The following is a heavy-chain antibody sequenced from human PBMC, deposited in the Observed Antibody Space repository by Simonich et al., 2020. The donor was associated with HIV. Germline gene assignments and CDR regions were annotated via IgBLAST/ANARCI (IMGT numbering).Heavy chain of an antibody. J-gene: IGHJ3*02. CDR1: GGSFSGYF. D-gene: IGHD3-10*01. Sequence: QLQLQESGPGLVKPSETLSLTCTVYGGSFSGYFWSWIRQPPGKGLEWIGEISHSGSTDYNPALKSRVTISVDTSKNQFSLKLSSVTAADTAMYYCARRPPITGRGFDIWGQGTMVTVSS. CDR2: ISHSGST. CDR3: ARRPPITGRGFDI. V-gene: IGHV4-34*01.